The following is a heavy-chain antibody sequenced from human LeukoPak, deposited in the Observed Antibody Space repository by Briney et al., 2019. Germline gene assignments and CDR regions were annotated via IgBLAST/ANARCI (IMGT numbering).Heavy chain of an antibody. D-gene: IGHD6-19*01. J-gene: IGHJ4*02. CDR1: GYTFTDYY. V-gene: IGHV1-69-2*01. CDR3: ATEGVAGTGSIDY. Sequence: GASLKLSCNVSGYTFTDYYMHWAQQATGKGLEWIGHVDPEDGETIYAENFQGRDTITTDTSTDTASRELSSLRSEDTAVYYCATEGVAGTGSIDYWGQGTLVTVSS. CDR2: VDPEDGET.